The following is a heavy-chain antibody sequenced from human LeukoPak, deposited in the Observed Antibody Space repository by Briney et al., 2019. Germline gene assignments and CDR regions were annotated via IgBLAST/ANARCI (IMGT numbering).Heavy chain of an antibody. CDR2: ISTSSGTI. J-gene: IGHJ3*02. CDR1: GFTVNSYS. D-gene: IGHD3-10*01. CDR3: ARVLRSAFDI. Sequence: GGSLRLSCAASGFTVNSYSMNWVRQAPGKGLEWVSHISTSSGTIYYADSVKGRFTISRDNAKNSLYLQMNSLRDEDTAVYYCARVLRSAFDIWGQGTLVTVSS. V-gene: IGHV3-48*02.